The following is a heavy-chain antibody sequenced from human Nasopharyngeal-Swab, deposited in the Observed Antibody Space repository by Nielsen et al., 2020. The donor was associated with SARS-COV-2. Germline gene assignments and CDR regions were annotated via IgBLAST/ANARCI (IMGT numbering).Heavy chain of an antibody. V-gene: IGHV4-34*01. J-gene: IGHJ6*02. Sequence: SRQPPGKGLEWIGEINHSGSTNYNPSLKSRVTISVDTSKNQFSLKLSSVTAADTAVYYCARVTGDRDVWGQGTTVTVSS. CDR2: INHSGST. CDR3: ARVTGDRDV. D-gene: IGHD3-16*01.